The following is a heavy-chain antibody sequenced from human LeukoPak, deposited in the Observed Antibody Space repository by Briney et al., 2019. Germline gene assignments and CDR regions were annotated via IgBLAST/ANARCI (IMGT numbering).Heavy chain of an antibody. Sequence: GGSLRLSCAASGFTFSSYAMSWVRQAPGKGLEWVSGISGSGGSTYYADSVKGRFTISRDNSKNTLYLQMNSLRAEDTAVYHCARDSGSYLQPTDYWGQGTLVTVSS. V-gene: IGHV3-23*01. CDR1: GFTFSSYA. D-gene: IGHD1-26*01. CDR2: ISGSGGST. CDR3: ARDSGSYLQPTDY. J-gene: IGHJ4*02.